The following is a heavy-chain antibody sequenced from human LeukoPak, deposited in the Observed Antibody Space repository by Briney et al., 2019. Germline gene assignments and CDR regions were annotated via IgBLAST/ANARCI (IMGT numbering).Heavy chain of an antibody. D-gene: IGHD2-15*01. Sequence: GGSLRLSCAASGFTFSSYEMNWVRQAPGKGLEWVSYISSGDSAIYYADSVKGRFTISGDNAKNSLYLQMNSLRAEDTAVYYCAKGVLGYCSGGSCYYYGMDVWGQGTTVTVSS. V-gene: IGHV3-48*03. J-gene: IGHJ6*02. CDR1: GFTFSSYE. CDR3: AKGVLGYCSGGSCYYYGMDV. CDR2: ISSGDSAI.